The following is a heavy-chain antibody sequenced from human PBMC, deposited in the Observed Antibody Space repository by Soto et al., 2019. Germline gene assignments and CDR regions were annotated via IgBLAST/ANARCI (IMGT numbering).Heavy chain of an antibody. V-gene: IGHV4-61*08. Sequence: PSETLSLTCTVSGGSISSGGYYWSWIRQHPGKGLEWIGYIYYSGSTNYNPSLKSRVTISVDTSKNQFSLKLSSVTAADTAVYYCARDRGLWFGELLYYYGMDVWGQGTTVTVSS. CDR2: IYYSGST. D-gene: IGHD3-10*01. CDR1: GGSISSGGYY. CDR3: ARDRGLWFGELLYYYGMDV. J-gene: IGHJ6*02.